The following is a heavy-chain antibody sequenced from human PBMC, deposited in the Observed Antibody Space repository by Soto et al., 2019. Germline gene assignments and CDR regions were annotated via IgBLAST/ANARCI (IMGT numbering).Heavy chain of an antibody. CDR3: ARPTQRYFDWKDAFDI. J-gene: IGHJ3*02. CDR2: IYPGDSDT. CDR1: GYSFTSYW. D-gene: IGHD3-9*01. Sequence: GESLKISCKGSGYSFTSYWIDWVRQMPGKGLEWMGIIYPGDSDTRYSPSFQGQVTISADKSISTAYLQWSSLKASDTAMYYCARPTQRYFDWKDAFDIWGQGTMVTVSS. V-gene: IGHV5-51*01.